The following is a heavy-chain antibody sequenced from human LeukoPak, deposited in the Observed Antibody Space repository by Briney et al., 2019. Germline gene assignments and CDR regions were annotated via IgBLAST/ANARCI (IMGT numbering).Heavy chain of an antibody. CDR1: GFTFSSYS. D-gene: IGHD5-24*01. CDR3: ARDLGWLQSDY. CDR2: ISSSSSYI. Sequence: GGSLRLSCAASGFTFSSYSMNWVRQAPGKGLEWVSSISSSSSYIYYADSVKGRFTISRDNAKNSVYLQIHNLRAEDTAVYYCARDLGWLQSDYWGQGTLVTVSS. V-gene: IGHV3-21*01. J-gene: IGHJ4*02.